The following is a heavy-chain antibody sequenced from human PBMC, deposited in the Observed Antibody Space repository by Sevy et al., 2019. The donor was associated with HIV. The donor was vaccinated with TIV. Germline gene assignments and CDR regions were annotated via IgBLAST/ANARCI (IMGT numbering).Heavy chain of an antibody. V-gene: IGHV3-30*18. CDR2: ISYDGKNE. D-gene: IGHD6-13*01. Sequence: GGSLRLSCAGSGFTFYNYGIHWVRQAPGKGLEWVTMISYDGKNENYADSVKGRFTISRDNSKNTVYLQMNSPRPDDTAIYYCAKDRSGSWSVDYWGQGTLVTVSS. J-gene: IGHJ4*02. CDR3: AKDRSGSWSVDY. CDR1: GFTFYNYG.